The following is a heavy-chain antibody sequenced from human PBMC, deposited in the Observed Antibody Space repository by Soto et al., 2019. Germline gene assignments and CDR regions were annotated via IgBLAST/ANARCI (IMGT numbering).Heavy chain of an antibody. J-gene: IGHJ6*03. CDR3: ARGAYGDYEGGYYYYYMDV. D-gene: IGHD4-17*01. Sequence: QVQLQESGPGLVKPSETLSLTCTVSGGSISSYYWSWIRQPPGKGLEWIGYIYYSGSTNYNPSLKRRVTISVDTSKNQFSLKLSSVTAADTAVYYCARGAYGDYEGGYYYYYMDVWGKGTTVTVSS. CDR1: GGSISSYY. CDR2: IYYSGST. V-gene: IGHV4-59*01.